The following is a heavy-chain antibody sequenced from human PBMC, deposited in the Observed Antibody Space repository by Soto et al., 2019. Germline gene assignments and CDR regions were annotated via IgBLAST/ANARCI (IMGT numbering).Heavy chain of an antibody. CDR3: VRAAGYSGNDYVYYYGMDV. V-gene: IGHV3-33*01. CDR2: VWYDGGNK. J-gene: IGHJ6*02. D-gene: IGHD5-12*01. Sequence: QVQLVESGGGVVQPGRSLRLSCAASGFKFNNYGMHWVRQAPGKGLEWAALVWYDGGNKYYPDSVEGRFTISRDNSKNTLYLQMNSLRDEDTAVYYCVRAAGYSGNDYVYYYGMDVWGQGTTVTVSS. CDR1: GFKFNNYG.